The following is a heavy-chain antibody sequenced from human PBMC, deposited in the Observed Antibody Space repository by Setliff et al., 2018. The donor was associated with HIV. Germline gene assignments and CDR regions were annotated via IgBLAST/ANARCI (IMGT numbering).Heavy chain of an antibody. CDR3: ARDIPSYYYDSSGYLDY. D-gene: IGHD3-22*01. J-gene: IGHJ4*02. V-gene: IGHV4-61*02. CDR2: IYTSGST. CDR1: GGSISSGSYY. Sequence: KPSETLSLTCTVSGGSISSGSYYWSWIRQPAGKGLEWIGRIYTSGSTNYNPSLKSRVTISVDTSKNQFSLKLSSVTAADTAVYYCARDIPSYYYDSSGYLDYWGQGTLVTVSS.